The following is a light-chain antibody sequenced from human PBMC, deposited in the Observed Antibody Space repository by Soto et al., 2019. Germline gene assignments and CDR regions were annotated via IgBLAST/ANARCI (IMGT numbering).Light chain of an antibody. CDR1: NRDIGAYVY. Sequence: QSALTQPASVSASPGQSITLSCTGTNRDIGAYVYVSWYQHHPGTAPKLIIYEVKNRPSGGSSRFSGSKSGKTASLTISGLQAEDEAHAFCSSYSSANTVIFGGGTKLTV. CDR3: SSYSSANTVI. V-gene: IGLV2-14*01. J-gene: IGLJ2*01. CDR2: EVK.